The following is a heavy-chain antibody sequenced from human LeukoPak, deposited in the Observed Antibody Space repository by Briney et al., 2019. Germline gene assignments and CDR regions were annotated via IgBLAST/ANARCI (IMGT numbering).Heavy chain of an antibody. CDR2: INLDNGNT. J-gene: IGHJ4*02. D-gene: IGHD2-2*01. V-gene: IGHV1-18*01. Sequence: ASVKVSCKASGYPFTRYGISWVRQAPGQGLEWMGWINLDNGNTKYAQKFQGRVTMTTDTSTSTAHMELRSLRSDDTAVYYCATYYCSTTSCYPYFFDYWGQGTLVTVSS. CDR1: GYPFTRYG. CDR3: ATYYCSTTSCYPYFFDY.